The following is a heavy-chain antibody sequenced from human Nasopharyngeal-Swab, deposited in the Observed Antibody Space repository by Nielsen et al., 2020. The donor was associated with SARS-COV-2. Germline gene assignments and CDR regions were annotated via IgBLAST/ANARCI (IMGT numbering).Heavy chain of an antibody. V-gene: IGHV3-7*01. J-gene: IGHJ4*02. CDR1: GFTFNSYY. Sequence: GESLKISCVASGFTFNSYYMSWVRQAPGKGLEWVATIKQDGSEKYYVDSVKGRFTISRDDAKSSLFLQMNSLRVEDTAVYYCVRDLYYGFDHWGQGTLVTVSS. CDR3: VRDLYYGFDH. CDR2: IKQDGSEK. D-gene: IGHD3-10*01.